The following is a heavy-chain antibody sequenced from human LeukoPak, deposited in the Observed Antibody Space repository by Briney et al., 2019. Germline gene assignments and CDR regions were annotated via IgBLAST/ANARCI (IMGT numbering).Heavy chain of an antibody. CDR2: IKQDGSEK. Sequence: GGSLRLSCAASGXSFSSYWMSWVRQAPGKGREWVAKIKQDGSEKYYVDSVKGRFTISRNNANNSLYLEMNSLRVEDTAVYYCARDHIVGATNFDDWGQGTLVTVSS. D-gene: IGHD1-26*01. J-gene: IGHJ4*02. CDR3: ARDHIVGATNFDD. V-gene: IGHV3-7*04. CDR1: GXSFSSYW.